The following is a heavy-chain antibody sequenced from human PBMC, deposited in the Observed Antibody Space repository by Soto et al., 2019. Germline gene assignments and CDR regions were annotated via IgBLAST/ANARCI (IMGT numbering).Heavy chain of an antibody. CDR2: INVGNGNP. D-gene: IGHD6-19*01. Sequence: QVQLVQSGAEVKKPGASVKVSCKASGYTFTAYAMHWVRQAPGQRLEWMGWINVGNGNPKYSQNFQGRVTITRDTSAATAYMELSSLTSEDTAVYYCAREDPRGSGWYHWFDPWGQGTLVTVSS. CDR3: AREDPRGSGWYHWFDP. V-gene: IGHV1-3*01. CDR1: GYTFTAYA. J-gene: IGHJ5*02.